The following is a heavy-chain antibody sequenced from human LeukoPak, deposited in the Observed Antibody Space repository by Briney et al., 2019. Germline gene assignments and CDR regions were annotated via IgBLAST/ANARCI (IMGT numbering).Heavy chain of an antibody. CDR2: ISGSGGST. CDR1: GFPFSSYA. D-gene: IGHD3-10*01. Sequence: GGSLRLSCAASGFPFSSYAMSWVRQAPGKGLEWVSAISGSGGSTYYADSVKGRFTISRDNSKNTLFLQVNSLRAEDTAIYYCAKASWGGVITTYFDSWGQGTLVTVSS. J-gene: IGHJ4*02. CDR3: AKASWGGVITTYFDS. V-gene: IGHV3-23*01.